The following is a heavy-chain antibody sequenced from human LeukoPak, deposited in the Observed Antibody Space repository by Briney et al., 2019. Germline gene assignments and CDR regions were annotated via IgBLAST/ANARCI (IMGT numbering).Heavy chain of an antibody. Sequence: PGGSLRLSCLTSGFTLSTNAMSWVRQAPGKGLEWISGISGSGASTYYADSVKGRLTISRDDSRNTLYLQMNSLRVEDTAFYYCAKDNRRHYTSGPNPDSLHWGQGALVTVSS. V-gene: IGHV3-23*01. D-gene: IGHD6-19*01. J-gene: IGHJ4*02. CDR1: GFTLSTNA. CDR2: ISGSGAST. CDR3: AKDNRRHYTSGPNPDSLH.